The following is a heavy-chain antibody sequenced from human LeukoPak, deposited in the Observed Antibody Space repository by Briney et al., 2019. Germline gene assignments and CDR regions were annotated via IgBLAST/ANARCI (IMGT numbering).Heavy chain of an antibody. Sequence: PGGSLRLSCAASGFRFTGYWMTWVRQAPGKGLEWVARLHPDGSERNYVGSVEGRFTVSGDIAKSSLYLQMNSLRVEDTAVYYCARGGYSFDYLGQGTLVTVSS. CDR1: GFRFTGYW. CDR2: LHPDGSER. D-gene: IGHD5-12*01. J-gene: IGHJ4*02. V-gene: IGHV3-7*01. CDR3: ARGGYSFDY.